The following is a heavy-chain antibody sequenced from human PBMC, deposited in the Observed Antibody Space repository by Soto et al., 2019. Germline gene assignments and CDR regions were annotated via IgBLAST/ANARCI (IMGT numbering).Heavy chain of an antibody. V-gene: IGHV4-4*02. D-gene: IGHD2-8*01. CDR3: ARHVNGHYYCMDV. Sequence: ASETLSLTCAVSSGSISSNNWWSWVRQPPGKGLEWIGEMYHSGGTKYNPSLESRVTISVDTSKNQFSLKLSSVTAADTAVYYCARHVNGHYYCMDVWGKGTTVTVSS. J-gene: IGHJ6*03. CDR1: SGSISSNNW. CDR2: MYHSGGT.